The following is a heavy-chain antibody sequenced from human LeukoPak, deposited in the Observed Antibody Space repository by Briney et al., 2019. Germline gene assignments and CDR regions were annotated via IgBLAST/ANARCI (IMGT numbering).Heavy chain of an antibody. V-gene: IGHV4-34*01. CDR3: ARGWYYGSGSYYKRGIGWFDP. Sequence: SETLSLTCAVYGGSLSGYYWNWIRQPPGKGLEWIGEINHSGSTNYNPSLKSRVTISVDTSKNQFSLKLSSVTAADTAVYYCARGWYYGSGSYYKRGIGWFDPWGQGTLVTVSS. CDR1: GGSLSGYY. J-gene: IGHJ5*02. D-gene: IGHD3-10*01. CDR2: INHSGST.